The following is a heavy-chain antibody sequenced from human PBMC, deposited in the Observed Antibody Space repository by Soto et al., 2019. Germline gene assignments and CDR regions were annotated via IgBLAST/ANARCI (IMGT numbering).Heavy chain of an antibody. CDR1: GYTFTSYG. CDR3: ARWGAPRDFWSGYYREHYYYYGMDV. Sequence: ASVKVSCKASGYTFTSYGISWVRQAPGQGLEWMGWISAYNGNTNYAQKLQGRVTMTTDTSTSTAYMELRSLRSDDTAVYYCARWGAPRDFWSGYYREHYYYYGMDVWGQGTTVTVSS. D-gene: IGHD3-3*01. J-gene: IGHJ6*02. V-gene: IGHV1-18*04. CDR2: ISAYNGNT.